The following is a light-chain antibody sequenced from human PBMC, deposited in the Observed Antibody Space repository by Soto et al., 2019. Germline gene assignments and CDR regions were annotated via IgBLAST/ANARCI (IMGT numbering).Light chain of an antibody. CDR1: QSVSSY. V-gene: IGKV3-20*01. J-gene: IGKJ1*01. CDR2: RAA. Sequence: EIELTQSPDTLSLSPGERATLSCRASQSVSSYLAWYQQKPGQPPRLLISRAASRAPGIPDRFSGSGSGTGFTLSISKLEPEDCALYYCEQYGDSPWRFGLGTKGDIK. CDR3: EQYGDSPWR.